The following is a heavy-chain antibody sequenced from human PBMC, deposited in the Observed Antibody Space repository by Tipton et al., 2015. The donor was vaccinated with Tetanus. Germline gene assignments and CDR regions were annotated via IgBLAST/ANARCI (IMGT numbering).Heavy chain of an antibody. CDR1: GYTFTGYY. V-gene: IGHV1-2*02. CDR2: IEPNSGGT. D-gene: IGHD2-21*01. CDR3: GRDRGDCIYYGKDV. Sequence: QLVQSGAEVKKPGASLKVSCKASGYTFTGYYLYWVRQAPGQGLEWMGWIEPNSGGTACAQKFQGRVTMTRDTSISTVDMELGRLRSDDTAGYYCGRDRGDCIYYGKDVWGPGATVSVSS. J-gene: IGHJ6*01.